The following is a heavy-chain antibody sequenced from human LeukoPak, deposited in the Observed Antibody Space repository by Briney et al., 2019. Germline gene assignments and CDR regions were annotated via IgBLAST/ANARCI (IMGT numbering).Heavy chain of an antibody. V-gene: IGHV4-59*12. CDR1: GRSIGSYY. D-gene: IGHD3-9*01. CDR3: ARETGFYYFDY. Sequence: SETLSPAWTVDGRSIGSYYWSWIRQPPGKGREWNGSTYYRGSTNYNPSLKSRVTISVDTSKNQFSLKLSSVTAADTAVYYCARETGFYYFDYWGQGTLVTVSS. J-gene: IGHJ4*02. CDR2: TYYRGST.